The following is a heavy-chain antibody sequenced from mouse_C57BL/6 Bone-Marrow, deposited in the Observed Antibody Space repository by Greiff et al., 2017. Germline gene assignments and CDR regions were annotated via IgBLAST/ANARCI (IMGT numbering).Heavy chain of an antibody. CDR2: IWSDGST. CDR3: ARGGTWFAY. Sequence: VKVVESGPGLVAPSQCLSITCTVSGFSLTSYGVHWVRQPPGKGLEWLVVIWSDGSTTYNSALKSILSISKDTTTSQIFLKMNSLHTDDTAMYYCARGGTWFAYWGQGTLVTVSA. J-gene: IGHJ3*01. V-gene: IGHV2-6*03. CDR1: GFSLTSYG.